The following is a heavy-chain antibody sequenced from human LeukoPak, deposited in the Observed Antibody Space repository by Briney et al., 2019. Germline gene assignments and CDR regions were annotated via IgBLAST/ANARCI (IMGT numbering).Heavy chain of an antibody. CDR2: INPNSGGT. Sequence: ASVKVSCKASGYTFTGYYMHWVRQAPGQGLEWMGWINPNSGGTNYAQKFQGRVTMTRDTSISTAYMELSRLRSDDTAVYYCARGYSSGWSPFDYWGLGTLVTVSS. D-gene: IGHD6-19*01. J-gene: IGHJ4*02. CDR3: ARGYSSGWSPFDY. V-gene: IGHV1-2*02. CDR1: GYTFTGYY.